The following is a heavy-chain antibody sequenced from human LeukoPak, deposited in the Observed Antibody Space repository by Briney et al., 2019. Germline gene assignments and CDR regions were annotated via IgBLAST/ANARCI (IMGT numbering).Heavy chain of an antibody. CDR2: INADGSDT. V-gene: IGHV3-23*01. CDR1: GFTFSNSP. D-gene: IGHD1-14*01. J-gene: IGHJ4*02. Sequence: QPGGSLRLXCVGSGFTFSNSPMSWVRRAPGKGLEWVSGINADGSDTAYADSEKGRFSISRDNSKNTVYLQMKSLRVEDTATYFCAKKNSGPNPFDFWGQATLVAVSS. CDR3: AKKNSGPNPFDF.